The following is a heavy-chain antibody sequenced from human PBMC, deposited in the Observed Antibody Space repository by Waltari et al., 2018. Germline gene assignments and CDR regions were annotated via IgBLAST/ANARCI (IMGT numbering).Heavy chain of an antibody. CDR2: IKGDSSEK. Sequence: EVKLVESGGGLVQPGGSLRLSCVASGIRFGNFWMSWVRQAPGKGPEWVANIKGDSSEKYYMDSLEGRFTIYRDNAQNSVFLQMNSLRAEDTAIYYCARDGQLSYWGQGTLVTVSS. J-gene: IGHJ4*02. CDR3: ARDGQLSY. V-gene: IGHV3-7*01. CDR1: GIRFGNFW. D-gene: IGHD6-6*01.